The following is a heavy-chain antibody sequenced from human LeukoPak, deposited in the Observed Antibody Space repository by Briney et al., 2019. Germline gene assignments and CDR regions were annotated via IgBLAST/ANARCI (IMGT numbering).Heavy chain of an antibody. D-gene: IGHD3-16*01. V-gene: IGHV4-59*01. J-gene: IGHJ3*02. CDR1: GGSISTYY. Sequence: PSETLSLTCTVSGGSISTYYWSWIRQPPGKGLEWIGYIYYSGSANYNPSLKSRVTISVDTSKNQFSLKLSSVTAEDTAVYYCARDGGRMIARDAFDIWGQGTMVTVSS. CDR3: ARDGGRMIARDAFDI. CDR2: IYYSGSA.